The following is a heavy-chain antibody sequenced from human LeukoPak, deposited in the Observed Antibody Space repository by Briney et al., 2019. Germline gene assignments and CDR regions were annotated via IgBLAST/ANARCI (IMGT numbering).Heavy chain of an antibody. CDR3: ARGYDILTGYYSFDY. V-gene: IGHV1-3*01. Sequence: ASVKVSCKASGYTSTSYAMHWVRQAPGQRLEWMGWINAGNRNTKYSQKFQGRVTITRDTSASTAYMELSSLRSEDTAVYYCARGYDILTGYYSFDYWGQGTLVTVSS. J-gene: IGHJ4*02. D-gene: IGHD3-9*01. CDR2: INAGNRNT. CDR1: GYTSTSYA.